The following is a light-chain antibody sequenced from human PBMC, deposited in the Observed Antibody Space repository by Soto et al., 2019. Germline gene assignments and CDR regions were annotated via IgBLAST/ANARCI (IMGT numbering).Light chain of an antibody. CDR2: DAS. J-gene: IGKJ4*01. CDR1: QSVSSF. V-gene: IGKV3-11*01. CDR3: QQRSNWPLT. Sequence: EVVLTQSPATLSLSPGERATLSCRTSQSVSSFLAWYQQKPGQAPRLLIYDASKRATGIPDRFSGSGSGTDFTLTISSLEPEDFTVYYCQQRSNWPLTFGGGTKVEIK.